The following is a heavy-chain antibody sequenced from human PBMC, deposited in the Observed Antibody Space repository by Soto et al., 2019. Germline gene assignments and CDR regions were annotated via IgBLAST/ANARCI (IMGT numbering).Heavy chain of an antibody. CDR2: ISGSGGST. V-gene: IGHV3-23*01. Sequence: GGSLRLSCTASGFTFRNYGMSWARQAPGKGLEWVSGISGSGGSTYYADSVKGRFTISRDNSKNTLYLQMNSLRAEDTAVYYCAKVSVLRFLEWLSSAFDIWGQGTMVTVSS. CDR1: GFTFRNYG. D-gene: IGHD3-3*01. CDR3: AKVSVLRFLEWLSSAFDI. J-gene: IGHJ3*02.